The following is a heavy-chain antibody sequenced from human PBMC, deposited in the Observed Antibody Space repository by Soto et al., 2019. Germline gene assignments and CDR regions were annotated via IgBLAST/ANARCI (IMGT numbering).Heavy chain of an antibody. J-gene: IGHJ4*01. V-gene: IGHV6-1*01. CDR2: TYYRSKWYY. Sequence: QTLSLTCAITGDSVSSNSAGCSWVRHSPSRGLEWLGRTYYRSKWYYEYAVSLRGRITINPDTSKNQYSLQLNSVTPEDKAVYFCARGEQYSGRIFDYWGRGTLVTVYS. CDR3: ARGEQYSGRIFDY. CDR1: GDSVSSNSAG. D-gene: IGHD1-26*01.